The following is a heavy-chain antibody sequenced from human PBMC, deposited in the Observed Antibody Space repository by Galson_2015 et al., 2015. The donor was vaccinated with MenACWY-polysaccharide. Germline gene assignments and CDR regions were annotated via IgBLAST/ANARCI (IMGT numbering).Heavy chain of an antibody. J-gene: IGHJ4*02. D-gene: IGHD1-26*01. Sequence: DSVKGRFTLSRDHSKSSLYLQMNSLRSEDTALYYCAKDIGISGSSTSEYWGQGTLVTVSS. V-gene: IGHV3-43*01. CDR3: AKDIGISGSSTSEY.